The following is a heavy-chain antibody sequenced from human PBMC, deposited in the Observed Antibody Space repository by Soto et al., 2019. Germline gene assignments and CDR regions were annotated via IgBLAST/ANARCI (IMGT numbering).Heavy chain of an antibody. CDR1: GASIISSAY. J-gene: IGHJ6*02. V-gene: IGHV4-39*01. Sequence: SETLSLTCTVSGASIISSAYWGWIRQPPGKGLEWIGSIYSIGNTYYNPSLKSGVTISADTSKNQFSLNLISVTAADTAVYYRRRSSRYSTDVWGQGITVT. CDR2: IYSIGNT. CDR3: RRSSRYSTDV. D-gene: IGHD6-19*01.